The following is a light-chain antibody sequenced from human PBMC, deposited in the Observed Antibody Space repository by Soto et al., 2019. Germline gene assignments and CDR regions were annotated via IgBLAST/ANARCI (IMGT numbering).Light chain of an antibody. V-gene: IGLV2-18*02. CDR1: SSDVGSYNR. CDR3: NSYTGSSTYV. J-gene: IGLJ1*01. CDR2: EVS. Sequence: XSALTQPPSVSGSPGQSVAISCTGTSSDVGSYNRVSWYQQPPGAAPKLMIYEVSNRPSGVPDRFSGSKSGNTASLTISGLQAEDEADYYCNSYTGSSTYVFGTGTKVTVL.